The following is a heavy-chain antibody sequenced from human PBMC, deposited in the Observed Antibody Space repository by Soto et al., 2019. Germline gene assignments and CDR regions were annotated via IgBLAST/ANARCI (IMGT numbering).Heavy chain of an antibody. J-gene: IGHJ6*02. CDR2: INAGNGNT. CDR3: AKADTVTSGYYYGMDV. D-gene: IGHD4-17*01. Sequence: QVQLVQSGAEEKKSGASVKVSCKASGYTFTNYAMHWVRQAPGQRPEWMGWINAGNGNTKYSQNFQGRVTITRDTFAVXAYMDLSSLRSEDTAVYYCAKADTVTSGYYYGMDVWGQGTTVTVSS. CDR1: GYTFTNYA. V-gene: IGHV1-3*05.